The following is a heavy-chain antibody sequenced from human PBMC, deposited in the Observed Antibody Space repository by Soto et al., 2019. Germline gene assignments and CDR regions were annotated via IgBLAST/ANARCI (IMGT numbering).Heavy chain of an antibody. D-gene: IGHD1-20*01. CDR1: RFAFNIDA. J-gene: IGHJ6*02. V-gene: IGHV3-23*01. CDR3: VRDNWNGAYYGLDV. CDR2: MSGSGSSI. Sequence: EAQLLESGGGLVQPGESLTLSCVASRFAFNIDAMTWVRQAPGKGLEWVSSMSGSGSSIYYADSVKGRFTITRDKSKKTLYLQKNSLRDEDTAVYWCVRDNWNGAYYGLDVWGQETTVTVS.